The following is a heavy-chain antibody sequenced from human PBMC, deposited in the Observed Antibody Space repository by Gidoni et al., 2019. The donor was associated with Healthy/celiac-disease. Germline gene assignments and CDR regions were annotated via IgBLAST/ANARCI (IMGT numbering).Heavy chain of an antibody. D-gene: IGHD6-19*01. V-gene: IGHV3-9*01. J-gene: IGHJ4*02. CDR1: GFTFDDYA. Sequence: EVQLVESGGGLVQPGRSLRLSCAASGFTFDDYAMHWVRQAPGKGLEWVSGISWNSGSIGYADSVKGRFTISRDNAKNSLYLQMNSLRAEDTALYYCAKDTAYGSGLYYFDYWGQGTLVTVSS. CDR2: ISWNSGSI. CDR3: AKDTAYGSGLYYFDY.